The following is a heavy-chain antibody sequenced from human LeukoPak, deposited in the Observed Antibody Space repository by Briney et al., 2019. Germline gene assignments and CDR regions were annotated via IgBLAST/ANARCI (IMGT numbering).Heavy chain of an antibody. D-gene: IGHD6-6*01. J-gene: IGHJ4*02. CDR2: INSNGDEI. CDR1: GFTFSTYA. V-gene: IGHV3-23*01. Sequence: GGSLRLSCAASGFTFSTYAMTWVRQAPGKGLEWVSGINSNGDEIYYADSVRGRSTISRDNSNNALYLQMDSLRTEDTAVYYCANWIGSSSRDYWGQGTLVTVSS. CDR3: ANWIGSSSRDY.